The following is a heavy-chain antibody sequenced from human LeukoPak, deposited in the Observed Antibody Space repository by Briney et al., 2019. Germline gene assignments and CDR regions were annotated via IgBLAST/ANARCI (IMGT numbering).Heavy chain of an antibody. CDR3: ARAHVVTARSSGFDY. V-gene: IGHV1-69*05. D-gene: IGHD2-21*02. Sequence: ASVKVSCKASGGTFSSCAISWVRQAPGQGLEWMGGIIPIFGAANYAQKFQGRVTITTDESTSTAYMELSSLRSEDTAVCCCARAHVVTARSSGFDYWGQGTLVTVSS. CDR1: GGTFSSCA. CDR2: IIPIFGAA. J-gene: IGHJ4*02.